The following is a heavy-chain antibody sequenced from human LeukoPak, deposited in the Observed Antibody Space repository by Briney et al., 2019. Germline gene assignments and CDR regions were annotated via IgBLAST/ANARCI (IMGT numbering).Heavy chain of an antibody. Sequence: PGGSLRLSCAASGFTFSTFAMHSVRQAPGKGLEGVALIRYDGSDKYYADSVKGRFPISRDNSKNTLYLQMTSVGTEDRALYYCAKDRDSVWFGEFYYWGQGTLVTVSS. J-gene: IGHJ4*02. V-gene: IGHV3-30*02. CDR3: AKDRDSVWFGEFYY. CDR1: GFTFSTFA. D-gene: IGHD3-10*01. CDR2: IRYDGSDK.